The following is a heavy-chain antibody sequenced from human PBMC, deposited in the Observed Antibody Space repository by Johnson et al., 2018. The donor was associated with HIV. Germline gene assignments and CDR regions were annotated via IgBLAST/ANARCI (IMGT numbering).Heavy chain of an antibody. D-gene: IGHD3-3*01. Sequence: EVQLVESGGGLIQPGRSLRLSCTGSGVTFRKFAMGWVRRAPGKGLEWIGFITSTADGGTTQYAASVRGRFTISRDDSKSIAYLQMNSLKAEDTAVYYCARAAITYYNFGSGYSDAFDIWGQGTMVTVAS. CDR3: ARAAITYYNFGSGYSDAFDI. CDR2: ITSTADGGTT. J-gene: IGHJ3*02. CDR1: GVTFRKFA. V-gene: IGHV3-49*04.